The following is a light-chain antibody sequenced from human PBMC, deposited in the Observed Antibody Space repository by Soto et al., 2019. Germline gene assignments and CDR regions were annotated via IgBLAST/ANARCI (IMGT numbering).Light chain of an antibody. CDR3: QQGGT. J-gene: IGKJ5*01. CDR2: DAS. CDR1: QSVNSY. V-gene: IGKV3-11*01. Sequence: EIVLTQSPATLSLSPGERATLSCRASQSVNSYLAWYQQKPGQAPRLLIYDASNRATGIPARFSGSGSGTDFTLTISSLEPKDFAVYYCQQGGTFGQGTRLETK.